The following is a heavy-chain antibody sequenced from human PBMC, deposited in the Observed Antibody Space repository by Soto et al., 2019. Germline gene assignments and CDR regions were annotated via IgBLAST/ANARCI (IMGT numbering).Heavy chain of an antibody. CDR3: ARGTPKLPLEWLSPDWFDP. CDR2: IYYSGST. Sequence: SETLSLTCTVSGGSISSGGYYWSWIRQHPGKGLEWIGYIYYSGSTYYNPSLKSRVTISVDTSKNQFSLKLSSVTAADTAVYYCARGTPKLPLEWLSPDWFDPWGQGTLVTVSS. J-gene: IGHJ5*02. CDR1: GGSISSGGYY. D-gene: IGHD3-3*01. V-gene: IGHV4-31*03.